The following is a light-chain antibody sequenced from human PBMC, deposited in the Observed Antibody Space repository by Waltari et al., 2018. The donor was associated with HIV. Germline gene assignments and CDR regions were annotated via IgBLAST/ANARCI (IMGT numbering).Light chain of an antibody. CDR3: HQYKKWPRGT. J-gene: IGKJ4*01. CDR1: QSGGSY. Sequence: VMTQSPATVSVSPGVRATLSCRASQSGGSYLAWCQQKPGQAPRLLIDGASTRATGIPTRFRGSGSGTEFTLTISSLKSEDFAVYYWHQYKKWPRGTFGGGTKVEV. CDR2: GAS. V-gene: IGKV3-15*01.